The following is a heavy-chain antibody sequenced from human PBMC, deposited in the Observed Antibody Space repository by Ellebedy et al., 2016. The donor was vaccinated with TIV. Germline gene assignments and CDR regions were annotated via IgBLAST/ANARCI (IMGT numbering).Heavy chain of an antibody. D-gene: IGHD3-10*01. V-gene: IGHV3-30*01. CDR3: ARDFRIQRFGTQGMDV. CDR2: ISYDGRNK. J-gene: IGHJ6*02. CDR1: GFTFSGYA. Sequence: GESLKISCAASGFTFSGYAMHWVRQAPGKGLEWVSIISYDGRNKYYADSVKGRFTISRDNSKNTLSLHMNSLRTEDTAVYYCARDFRIQRFGTQGMDVWGQGTTVTVSS.